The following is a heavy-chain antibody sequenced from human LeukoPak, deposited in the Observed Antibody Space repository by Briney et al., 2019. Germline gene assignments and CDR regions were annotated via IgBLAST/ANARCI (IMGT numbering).Heavy chain of an antibody. CDR1: GFTISNAW. V-gene: IGHV3-15*01. D-gene: IGHD5-18*01. CDR3: TTSVRGYSTGPSF. J-gene: IGHJ4*02. CDR2: LKSKTDGGTT. Sequence: GGSLRLSCAASGFTISNAWMSWVRQAPGKGLEWVGRLKSKTDGGTTDYAAPVKGRFTISRDDSKNTLFLQMNSLKTEDTAVYYCTTSVRGYSTGPSFWGQGTLVTVPS.